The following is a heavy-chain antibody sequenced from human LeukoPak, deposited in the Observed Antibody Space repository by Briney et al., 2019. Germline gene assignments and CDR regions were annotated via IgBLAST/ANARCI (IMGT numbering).Heavy chain of an antibody. CDR1: GFTFSSYG. Sequence: PGGSLRLSCAASGFTFSSYGMHWVRQAPGKGLEWVAFIRYDGSNKYYADSVKGRFTISRDNSKNTLYLQMNSLRAEDTAVYYCAKDQKLYPDHSSSWYWSPIDYWGQGTLVTVSS. V-gene: IGHV3-30*02. D-gene: IGHD6-13*01. CDR3: AKDQKLYPDHSSSWYWSPIDY. CDR2: IRYDGSNK. J-gene: IGHJ4*02.